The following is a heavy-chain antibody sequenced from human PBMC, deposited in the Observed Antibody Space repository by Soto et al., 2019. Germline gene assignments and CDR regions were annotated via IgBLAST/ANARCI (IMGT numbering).Heavy chain of an antibody. CDR3: AVEARRRAVAGTVGCAFDI. CDR2: INHSGST. CDR1: GGSFSGYY. V-gene: IGHV4-34*01. J-gene: IGHJ3*02. D-gene: IGHD6-19*01. Sequence: QVQLQQWGAGLLKPSETLSLTCAVYGGSFSGYYWSWIRQPPGKGLEWIGEINHSGSTNYNPSLKSRVTISVDTSKHQFSLKLRSVTAADTAVYYCAVEARRRAVAGTVGCAFDIWGQGTMVTVSS.